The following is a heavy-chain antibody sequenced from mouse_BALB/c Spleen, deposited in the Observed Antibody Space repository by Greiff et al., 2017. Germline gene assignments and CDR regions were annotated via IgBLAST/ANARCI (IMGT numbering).Heavy chain of an antibody. CDR3: ATYYRYDWFAY. J-gene: IGHJ3*01. D-gene: IGHD2-14*01. Sequence: EVKLMESGGGLVQPGGSLKLSCAASGFTFSSYGMSWVRQTPDKRLELVATINSNGGSTYYPDSVKGRFTISRDNAKNTLYLQMSSLKSEDTAMYYCATYYRYDWFAYWGQGTLVTVSA. CDR1: GFTFSSYG. CDR2: INSNGGST. V-gene: IGHV5-6-3*01.